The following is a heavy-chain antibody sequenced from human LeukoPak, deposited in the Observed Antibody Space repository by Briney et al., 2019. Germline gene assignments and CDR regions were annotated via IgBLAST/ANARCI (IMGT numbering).Heavy chain of an antibody. J-gene: IGHJ6*03. CDR1: GFTFSSYN. D-gene: IGHD6-13*01. Sequence: GGSLRLSCAASGFTFSSYNMNWVRQAPGKGLEWVSSISSSSSYIYYADSVKGRFTISRDNAKNSLYLQMNSLRAEDTAVYYCARLGYSSSWDSYYYYYMDVWGKGTTVTVSS. CDR3: ARLGYSSSWDSYYYYYMDV. V-gene: IGHV3-21*01. CDR2: ISSSSSYI.